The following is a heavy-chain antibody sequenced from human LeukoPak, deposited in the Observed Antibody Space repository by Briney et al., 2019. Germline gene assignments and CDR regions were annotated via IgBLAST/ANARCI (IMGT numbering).Heavy chain of an antibody. D-gene: IGHD1-26*01. CDR3: ARSHSGRILWFDP. J-gene: IGHJ5*02. Sequence: PSETLSLTCTVSGGSISSYYWSWIRQPSGKGLEWIGYIYTSGSTNYNPSLKSRVTISVDTSKNQFSLKLSSVTAADTAVYYCARSHSGRILWFDPWGQGTLVTVSS. CDR1: GGSISSYY. V-gene: IGHV4-4*09. CDR2: IYTSGST.